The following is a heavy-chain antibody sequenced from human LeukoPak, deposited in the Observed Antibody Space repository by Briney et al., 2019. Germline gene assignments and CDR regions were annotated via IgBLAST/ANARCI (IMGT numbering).Heavy chain of an antibody. J-gene: IGHJ2*01. CDR3: AKDRTVGASYWYFDL. CDR2: ISYDGSNK. D-gene: IGHD1-26*01. V-gene: IGHV3-30-3*01. CDR1: GFTFNNYA. Sequence: PGGSLRLSCAASGFTFNNYAMHWVRKAPGKGLEWVAVISYDGSNKYYADSVKGRFTISRDSSRNTLFLHMNTLRAEDTAIYYCAKDRTVGASYWYFDLWGRGTLVTVSS.